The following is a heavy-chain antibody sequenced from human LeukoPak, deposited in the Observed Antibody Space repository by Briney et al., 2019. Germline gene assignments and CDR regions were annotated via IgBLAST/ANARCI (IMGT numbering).Heavy chain of an antibody. CDR3: ARMPKHITILGVVAIKPV. V-gene: IGHV4-34*01. CDR2: INRSGTT. J-gene: IGHJ4*02. D-gene: IGHD3-3*01. Sequence: SETLSLTCAVHGGSFSGYSWHWIRQSPGKGLEWIWEINRSGTTNYNESLKSRVTMSVDTSKIQFSLSLRSVTAADTAVYYCARMPKHITILGVVAIKPVWGQGTLVSVSS. CDR1: GGSFSGYS.